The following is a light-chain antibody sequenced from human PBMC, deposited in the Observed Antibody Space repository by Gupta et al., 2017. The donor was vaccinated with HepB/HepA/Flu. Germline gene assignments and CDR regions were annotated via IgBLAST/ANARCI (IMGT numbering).Light chain of an antibody. CDR3: QSYDSSLSGSYV. CDR1: SSNIGAGYD. J-gene: IGLJ1*01. Sequence: QSVLTQPPPVSSAPGQSVTISCTGSSSNIGAGYDVHWYQQLPGTAPKLLIYGNSNRPSGVPDRFSGSKSGTSASLAITGLQAEDEADYYCQSYDSSLSGSYVFGTGTKVTVL. CDR2: GNS. V-gene: IGLV1-40*01.